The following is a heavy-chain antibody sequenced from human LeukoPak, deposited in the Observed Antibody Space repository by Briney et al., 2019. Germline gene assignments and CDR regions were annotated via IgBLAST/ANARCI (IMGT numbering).Heavy chain of an antibody. J-gene: IGHJ5*02. CDR3: ARLGEEWLVHNWFDP. D-gene: IGHD6-19*01. Sequence: RGESLKISCKGFGYSFTNYWITWVRQMPGKGLEWMGRIDPRDSYNNYSPSFQGHVTISVDKSINTVYLHWNSLKASDTAMYYCARLGEEWLVHNWFDPWGQGTLVTVSS. CDR1: GYSFTNYW. CDR2: IDPRDSYN. V-gene: IGHV5-10-1*01.